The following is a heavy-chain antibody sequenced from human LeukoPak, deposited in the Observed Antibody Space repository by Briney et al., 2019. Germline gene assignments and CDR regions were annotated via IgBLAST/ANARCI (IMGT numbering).Heavy chain of an antibody. CDR1: GYTFTSYG. Sequence: ASVKVSCKASGYTFTSYGISWVRQAPGQGLEWMGWISAYNGNTSYAQKLLGRVTMTTDTSTSTAYMELRSLRSDDTAVYYCARRPDIVVVVADAFDIWGQGTMVTVSS. V-gene: IGHV1-18*01. CDR3: ARRPDIVVVVADAFDI. J-gene: IGHJ3*02. CDR2: ISAYNGNT. D-gene: IGHD2-15*01.